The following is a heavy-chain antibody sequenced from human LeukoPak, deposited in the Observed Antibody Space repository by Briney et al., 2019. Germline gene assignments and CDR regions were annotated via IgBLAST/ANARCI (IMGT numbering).Heavy chain of an antibody. D-gene: IGHD1-26*01. V-gene: IGHV4-31*03. Sequence: SQTLSLTCTVSGDSISRGGYYWGWIRQHPEKGLEWIGYIYYTGSTYYNPPLKSRVTISVDISKNQFSLKVTSVTAADTAVYYCAREGSTGSYLFDPWGQGTLVTVSS. CDR1: GDSISRGGYY. CDR2: IYYTGST. J-gene: IGHJ5*02. CDR3: AREGSTGSYLFDP.